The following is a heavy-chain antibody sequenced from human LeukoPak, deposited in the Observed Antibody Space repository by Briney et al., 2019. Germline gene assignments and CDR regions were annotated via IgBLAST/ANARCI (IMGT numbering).Heavy chain of an antibody. V-gene: IGHV4-39*07. CDR2: IHYNGDT. CDR1: GGSISSSSFF. CDR3: ARGGQIAAAGTTYFDY. J-gene: IGHJ4*02. Sequence: PSETLSLTCAVSGGSISSSSFFWGWIRQPPGKGLEWIGSIHYNGDTYYNPSLKSRVTISVDTSKNQLSLELNSVTAADTAVYYCARGGQIAAAGTTYFDYWGQGTLVTVSS. D-gene: IGHD6-13*01.